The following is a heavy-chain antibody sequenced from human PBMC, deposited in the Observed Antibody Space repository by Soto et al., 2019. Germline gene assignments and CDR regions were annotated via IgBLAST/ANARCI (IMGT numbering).Heavy chain of an antibody. Sequence: QLQLQESGPGLVKPSETLSLTCTVSGGSISSSSNHWGWIRQPPGKGLEWIGNIYYSENTYYNPSLKSRVTISVDTSKNQFSLRLSFVTAADTAVFCCATQPPYVPLDHWGQGTLVTVSS. CDR3: ATQPPYVPLDH. CDR2: IYYSENT. D-gene: IGHD3-16*01. V-gene: IGHV4-39*01. CDR1: GGSISSSSNH. J-gene: IGHJ4*02.